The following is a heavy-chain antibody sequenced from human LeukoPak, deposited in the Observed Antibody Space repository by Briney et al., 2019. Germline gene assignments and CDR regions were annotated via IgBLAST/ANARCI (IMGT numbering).Heavy chain of an antibody. D-gene: IGHD6-19*01. Sequence: GRSLRLSCVASGFTFGSYAMHWVRQAPGKGLEWVALISYDGSNKDYAVSVKGRFTISRDNSKNTLYLQMNSLRGEDTAVYYCATELWDCGWNLDNWFQGTQVNVSS. J-gene: IGHJ4*02. CDR3: ATELWDCGWNLDN. V-gene: IGHV3-30-3*01. CDR2: ISYDGSNK. CDR1: GFTFGSYA.